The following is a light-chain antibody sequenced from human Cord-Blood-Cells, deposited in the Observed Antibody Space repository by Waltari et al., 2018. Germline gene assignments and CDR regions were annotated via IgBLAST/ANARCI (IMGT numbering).Light chain of an antibody. CDR1: SSDVGSYNL. CDR2: EDS. J-gene: IGLJ3*02. Sequence: QSALTQPASVSGSPGQSITISCTGTSSDVGSYNLVSWYQQHPGKAPKLMIYEDSKRPLGVSNRFSGYKSRNAASLTISGLQAEDESDYYCCSYAGSSTWVFGGGTKLTVL. CDR3: CSYAGSSTWV. V-gene: IGLV2-23*01.